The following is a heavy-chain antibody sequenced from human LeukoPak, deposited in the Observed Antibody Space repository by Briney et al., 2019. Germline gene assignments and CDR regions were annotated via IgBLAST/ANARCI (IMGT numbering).Heavy chain of an antibody. Sequence: GGSLRLSCAASGFTFISYDIHWVRQAPGKGLQWVAVMSSDGSIKIYTDSVKGRFTISRDNSENTLYLEMNSLRVDDTAVYYCARGPYCSSTSCYQGWFDPWGQGTLVTVSS. J-gene: IGHJ5*02. CDR3: ARGPYCSSTSCYQGWFDP. CDR1: GFTFISYD. V-gene: IGHV3-30-3*01. CDR2: MSSDGSIK. D-gene: IGHD2-2*01.